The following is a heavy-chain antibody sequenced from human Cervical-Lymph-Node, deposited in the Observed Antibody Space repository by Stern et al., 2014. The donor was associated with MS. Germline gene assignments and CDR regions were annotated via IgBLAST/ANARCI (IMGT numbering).Heavy chain of an antibody. J-gene: IGHJ4*02. V-gene: IGHV3-23*04. Sequence: EVQLVESGGGLVQPGESLRLSCAASGFTFSGSGMTWVRQAPGQGLEWVSAIGVRSDWTDYADSVRGRFTISRDNSKNRLYLQMNSLKAEDTAVYYCAKGSTNVDYWGQGTLVTVSS. CDR2: IGVRSDWT. CDR1: GFTFSGSG. CDR3: AKGSTNVDY.